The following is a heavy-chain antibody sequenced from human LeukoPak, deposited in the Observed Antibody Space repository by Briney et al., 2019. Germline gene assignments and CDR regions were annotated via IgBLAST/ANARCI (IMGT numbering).Heavy chain of an antibody. J-gene: IGHJ5*02. V-gene: IGHV4-4*07. CDR1: GGSISSYY. CDR3: ARDRPVTGYCSSTSCYLRAFWFDP. Sequence: PSETLSLTCTVSGGSISSYYWSWIRQPAGKGLEWIGRIYTSGSTNCNPSLKSRVTMSVDTSKNQFSLKLSSVTAADTAVYHCARDRPVTGYCSSTSCYLRAFWFDPWGQGTLVTVSS. D-gene: IGHD2-2*01. CDR2: IYTSGST.